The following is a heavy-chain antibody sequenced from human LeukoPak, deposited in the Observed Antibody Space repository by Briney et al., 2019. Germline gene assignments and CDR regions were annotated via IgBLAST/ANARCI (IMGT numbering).Heavy chain of an antibody. D-gene: IGHD4-23*01. CDR2: IIPILGIA. V-gene: IGHV1-69*04. CDR1: GGTFSSYA. Sequence: ASVKVSCKASGGTFSSYAISWVRQAPGQGLEWMGRIIPILGIANYAQKFQGRVTITADKSTSTAYMELSSLRSEDTAVYYCARSGIASITGGNPYYYHGMDVWGQGTTVTVPS. J-gene: IGHJ6*02. CDR3: ARSGIASITGGNPYYYHGMDV.